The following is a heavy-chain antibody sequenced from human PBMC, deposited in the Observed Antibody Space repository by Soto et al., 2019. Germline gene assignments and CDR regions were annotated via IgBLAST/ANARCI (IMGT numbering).Heavy chain of an antibody. Sequence: KPSETLSLTCTVSGGSISSSSYYWGWIRQPTGKGLEWIESIYYSGSTYYNPSLKSRVTISVDTSKNQFSLKLSSVTAADTAVYYCARQFGVVSRWFDPWGQGTLVTVSS. V-gene: IGHV4-39*01. J-gene: IGHJ5*02. CDR1: GGSISSSSYY. CDR2: IYYSGST. CDR3: ARQFGVVSRWFDP. D-gene: IGHD3-3*01.